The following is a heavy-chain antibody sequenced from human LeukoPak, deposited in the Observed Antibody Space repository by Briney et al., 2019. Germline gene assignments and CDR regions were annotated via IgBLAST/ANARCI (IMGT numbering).Heavy chain of an antibody. J-gene: IGHJ6*02. D-gene: IGHD1-26*01. CDR1: GFSFSSYG. CDR3: ARGLGYSGSYLRYGMDV. V-gene: IGHV3-33*01. CDR2: IWYDGSNK. Sequence: GGSLRLSCAASGFSFSSYGMHWVRQAPGKGLEWVAVIWYDGSNKYYADSVKGRFTISRDNSKNTLYLQMNSLRAEDTAVYYCARGLGYSGSYLRYGMDVWGQGTTVTVS.